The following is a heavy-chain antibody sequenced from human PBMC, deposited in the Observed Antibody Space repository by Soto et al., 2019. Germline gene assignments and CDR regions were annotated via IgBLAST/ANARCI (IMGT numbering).Heavy chain of an antibody. CDR2: ISSSSSYI. CDR3: ARTYYYDSSGYWGAFDI. D-gene: IGHD3-22*01. V-gene: IGHV3-21*01. CDR1: GFTFSSYS. Sequence: PGGSLRLSCAASGFTFSSYSMNWVRQAPGKGLKWVSSISSSSSYIYYADSVKGRFTISRDNAKNSLYLQMNSLRAEDTAVYYWARTYYYDSSGYWGAFDIWGQGTMVTVSS. J-gene: IGHJ3*02.